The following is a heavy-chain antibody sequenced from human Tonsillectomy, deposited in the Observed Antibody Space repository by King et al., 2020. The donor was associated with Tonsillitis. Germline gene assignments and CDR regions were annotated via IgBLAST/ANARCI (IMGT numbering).Heavy chain of an antibody. V-gene: IGHV3-30*02. CDR2: IRYDGNKK. CDR1: GLTFRSYG. D-gene: IGHD4-17*01. Sequence: VQLVESGGGVVQPGGSLRLSCGASGLTFRSYGMHWLRQAPGKGLEWVAFIRYDGNKKYYADSVKGRFTISRDNSKSTLSLQMNSLTADDTAVYYCAKGPDYGDFENWGQGTLVTVSS. J-gene: IGHJ1*01. CDR3: AKGPDYGDFEN.